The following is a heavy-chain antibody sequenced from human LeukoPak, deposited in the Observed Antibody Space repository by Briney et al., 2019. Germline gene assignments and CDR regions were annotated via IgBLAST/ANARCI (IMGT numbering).Heavy chain of an antibody. CDR1: GYTLTELS. CDR3: ATCERYLYDILTGYGWFDP. V-gene: IGHV1-24*01. D-gene: IGHD3-9*01. Sequence: ASVKVSCKVSGYTLTELSMHWVRQAPGKGLERMGGFDPEDGETIYAQKFQGRVTMTEDTSTDTAYMELSSLRSEDTAVYDCATCERYLYDILTGYGWFDPWGQGTLVTVSS. J-gene: IGHJ5*02. CDR2: FDPEDGET.